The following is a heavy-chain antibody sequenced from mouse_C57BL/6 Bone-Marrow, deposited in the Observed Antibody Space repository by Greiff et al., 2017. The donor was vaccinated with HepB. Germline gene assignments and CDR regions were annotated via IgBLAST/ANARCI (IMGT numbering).Heavy chain of an antibody. CDR2: IWSGGST. CDR3: AREGYYGSSPHWYFDV. J-gene: IGHJ1*03. CDR1: GFSLTSYG. Sequence: QVQLKESGPGLVQPSQSLSITCTVSGFSLTSYGVHWVRQSPGKGLEWLGVIWSGGSTDYNAAFISRLSISKDNSKSQVFFKMNSLQADDTAIYYCAREGYYGSSPHWYFDVWGTGTTVTVSS. V-gene: IGHV2-2*01. D-gene: IGHD1-1*01.